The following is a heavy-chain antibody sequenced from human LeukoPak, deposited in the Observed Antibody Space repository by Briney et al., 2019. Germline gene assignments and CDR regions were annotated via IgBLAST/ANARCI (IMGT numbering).Heavy chain of an antibody. V-gene: IGHV3-48*01. CDR1: GFTFSSYS. D-gene: IGHD6-13*01. CDR3: ARGSRSWNPYYYYMDV. J-gene: IGHJ6*03. Sequence: PGGSLRLSCAASGFTFSSYSMNWVRQAPGKGLEWVSYISSSSSTIYYADSVKGRFTISRDNAKNSLYLQMNSLRAEDTAVYYCARGSRSWNPYYYYMDVWGKGTTVTVSS. CDR2: ISSSSSTI.